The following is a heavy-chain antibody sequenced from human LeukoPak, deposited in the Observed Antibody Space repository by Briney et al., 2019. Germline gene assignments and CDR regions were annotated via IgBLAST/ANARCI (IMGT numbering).Heavy chain of an antibody. CDR3: ARMTTVTTGWFDP. D-gene: IGHD4-17*01. J-gene: IGHJ5*02. V-gene: IGHV4-30-4*08. CDR1: GGSISSGDYY. Sequence: SQTLSLTCTVSGGSISSGDYYWSWIRQPPGKGLEWIGYIYYSGSTNYNPSLKSRVTISVDTSKNQFSLKLSSVTAADTAVYYCARMTTVTTGWFDPWGQGTLVTVSS. CDR2: IYYSGST.